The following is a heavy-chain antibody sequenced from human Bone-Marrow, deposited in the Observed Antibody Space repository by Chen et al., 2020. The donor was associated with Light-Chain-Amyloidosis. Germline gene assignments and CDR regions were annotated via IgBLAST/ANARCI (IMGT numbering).Heavy chain of an antibody. D-gene: IGHD3-9*01. V-gene: IGHV3-23*04. J-gene: IGHJ3*02. Sequence: EVQLVESGGGLLQRGGSLRLSCAASGFAFSSYAMSWVRQAPGKGLEWVSTISGSGGSRYYGDSVKGRFTISRDNSKNAVLLQMISLRAEDTAVYYCAKDISYDDILPGYPADAFDIWGQGTMVTVSS. CDR1: GFAFSSYA. CDR2: ISGSGGSR. CDR3: AKDISYDDILPGYPADAFDI.